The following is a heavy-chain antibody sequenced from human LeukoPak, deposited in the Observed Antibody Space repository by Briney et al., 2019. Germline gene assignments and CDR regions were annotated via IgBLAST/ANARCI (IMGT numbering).Heavy chain of an antibody. Sequence: SETLSLTCTVSGGSISSYYWRWIRQPPGKGLEWIGYIYYSGDTSYSPSLKSRVTISVDTSKNQFSLKLSSVTAADTAVYYCATCNGGSCYSDLDAFDIWGQGTMVTVSS. J-gene: IGHJ3*02. CDR2: IYYSGDT. CDR3: ATCNGGSCYSDLDAFDI. D-gene: IGHD2-15*01. V-gene: IGHV4-59*01. CDR1: GGSISSYY.